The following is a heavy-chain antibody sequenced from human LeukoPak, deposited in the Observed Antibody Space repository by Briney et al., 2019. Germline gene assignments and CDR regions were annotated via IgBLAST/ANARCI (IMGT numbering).Heavy chain of an antibody. CDR3: ANSVEYYYDSSGYLPRWFDP. CDR2: ISGSGGST. D-gene: IGHD3-22*01. CDR1: GFTFSSYA. J-gene: IGHJ5*02. V-gene: IGHV3-23*01. Sequence: PGASLRLSCAASGFTFSSYAMSWVRQAPGKGLEWVSAISGSGGSTYYADSVKGRFTISRDNSKNTLYLQMNSLRAEDTAVYYCANSVEYYYDSSGYLPRWFDPWGQGTLVTVSS.